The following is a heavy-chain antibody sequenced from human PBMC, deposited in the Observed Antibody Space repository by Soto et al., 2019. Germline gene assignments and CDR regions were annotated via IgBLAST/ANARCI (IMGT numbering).Heavy chain of an antibody. Sequence: SETLSLTCTVSGGSISSSSYYWGWIRQPPGKGLEWIGSIYYSGYTYYDPSLTSRVTISVDTSKNQFSLKLSSVTAADTAVYYCARHRNYYDSSAYPQNFDYWGQGTLVTVSS. J-gene: IGHJ4*02. CDR2: IYYSGYT. V-gene: IGHV4-39*01. D-gene: IGHD3-22*01. CDR1: GGSISSSSYY. CDR3: ARHRNYYDSSAYPQNFDY.